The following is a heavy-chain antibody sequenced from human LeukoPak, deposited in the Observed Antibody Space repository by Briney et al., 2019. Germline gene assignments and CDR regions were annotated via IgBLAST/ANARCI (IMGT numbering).Heavy chain of an antibody. D-gene: IGHD6-19*01. CDR2: ISAYNGNT. V-gene: IGHV1-18*01. CDR1: GYTFTSYG. J-gene: IGHJ4*02. CDR3: ARSGTGYSSGWPLFDY. Sequence: ASVKVSCKASGYTFTSYGISWVRQAPGQGLEWMGWISAYNGNTNYAQKLQGRVTMTTDTSTSTAYMELRSLRSDDTAVYYCARSGTGYSSGWPLFDYWGQGTLITVSS.